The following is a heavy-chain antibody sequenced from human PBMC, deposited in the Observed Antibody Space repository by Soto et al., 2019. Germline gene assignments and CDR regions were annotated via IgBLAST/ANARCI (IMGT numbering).Heavy chain of an antibody. V-gene: IGHV3-48*03. D-gene: IGHD2-8*01. CDR3: ARGRCTNSACYWDFDC. Sequence: EVQLVESGGGLVQPGGSLRLSCATSGFTFSTYAMSCVRQAPGTGLEWVSYMSSSAGTIYYAESVKGRFTISKDNAKNSVYLQMNSLRVEDTAVYYCARGRCTNSACYWDFDCWGQGTLGTVAS. J-gene: IGHJ4*02. CDR1: GFTFSTYA. CDR2: MSSSAGTI.